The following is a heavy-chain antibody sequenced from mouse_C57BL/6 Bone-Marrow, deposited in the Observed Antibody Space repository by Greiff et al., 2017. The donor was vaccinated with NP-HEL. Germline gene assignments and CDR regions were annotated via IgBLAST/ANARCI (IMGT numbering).Heavy chain of an antibody. CDR3: ARTTVVADY. J-gene: IGHJ2*01. V-gene: IGHV1-82*01. Sequence: VQLQESGPELVKPGASVKISCKASGYAFSSSWMNWVKQRPGKGLEWIGRIYPGDGDTNYNGKFKGKATLTADKSSSTAYMQLSSLTSEDSAVYFCARTTVVADYWGKGTTLTVSS. CDR1: GYAFSSSW. CDR2: IYPGDGDT. D-gene: IGHD1-1*01.